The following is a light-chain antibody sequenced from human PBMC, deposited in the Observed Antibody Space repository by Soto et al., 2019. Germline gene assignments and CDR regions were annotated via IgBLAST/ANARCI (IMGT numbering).Light chain of an antibody. J-gene: IGLJ3*02. CDR1: SSDVGAYNY. Sequence: QSALTQPRSVSGSPGQSVTISCTGTSSDVGAYNYVSWYQHHPGKAPKVMIYDVSERPAGVPDRFSGSKSDNKASLTISGRQAEDEADYYCCSYGGSYSWVFGGGTKLTVL. V-gene: IGLV2-11*01. CDR2: DVS. CDR3: CSYGGSYSWV.